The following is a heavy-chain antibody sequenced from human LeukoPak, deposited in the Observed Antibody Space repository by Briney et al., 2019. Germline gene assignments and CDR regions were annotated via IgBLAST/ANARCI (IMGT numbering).Heavy chain of an antibody. Sequence: PGGSLRLSCAASGFTLSSYGMHWVRQAPGKGLEWVAVISNDGSNKNYADSVKGRSTISRDNSKNTLYLQMSSLRAEDTALYYCAKGCSTGSSCYIIDYWGQGTLVTVSS. CDR1: GFTLSSYG. J-gene: IGHJ4*02. CDR2: ISNDGSNK. D-gene: IGHD2-15*01. V-gene: IGHV3-30*18. CDR3: AKGCSTGSSCYIIDY.